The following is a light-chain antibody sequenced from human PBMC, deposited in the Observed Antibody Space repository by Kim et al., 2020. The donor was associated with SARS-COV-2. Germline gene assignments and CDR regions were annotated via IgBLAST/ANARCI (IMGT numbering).Light chain of an antibody. Sequence: SSSPGGRGTLSCRASQSVSSRYLASYQQKPGQAPRLLIYGASSRATGIADRFSGSGSGTDFTLPISRLEPEGFAVYYCQQDGSSYTFGQGTKREI. J-gene: IGKJ2*01. CDR2: GAS. CDR1: QSVSSRY. CDR3: QQDGSSYT. V-gene: IGKV3-20*01.